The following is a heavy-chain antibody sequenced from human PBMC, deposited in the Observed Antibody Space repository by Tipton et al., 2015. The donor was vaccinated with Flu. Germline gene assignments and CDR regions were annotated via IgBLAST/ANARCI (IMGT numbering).Heavy chain of an antibody. CDR3: ARLSYYDVDLKNFYFDH. D-gene: IGHD3-10*02. CDR1: SGSIRSTDYF. Sequence: PGLVKPSETLSLTCTVSSGSIRSTDYFCAWIRQPPGKGLELIGSIYPSGTTYYNPSLKSRVTLSVDTSKSQFSLMLRSVTAADTAIYYCARLSYYDVDLKNFYFDHWGQGVLVTVSS. J-gene: IGHJ4*02. V-gene: IGHV4-39*01. CDR2: IYPSGTT.